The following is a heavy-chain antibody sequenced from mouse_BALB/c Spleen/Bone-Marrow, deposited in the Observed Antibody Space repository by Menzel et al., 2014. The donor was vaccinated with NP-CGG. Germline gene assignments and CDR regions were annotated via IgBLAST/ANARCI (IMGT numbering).Heavy chain of an antibody. CDR2: INPYNGGT. D-gene: IGHD1-1*01. CDR1: GYSFTGYT. V-gene: IGHV1-18*01. Sequence: EVQLQESGPGLVKPGASMKISCKASGYSFTGYTMNWVKQSHGKNLEWTGLINPYNGGTSYNQKFKGKATLTVDKSSSTAYMELLSLTSEDSAVYYCARGDYYGYAMDYWGQGTSVTVSS. CDR3: ARGDYYGYAMDY. J-gene: IGHJ4*01.